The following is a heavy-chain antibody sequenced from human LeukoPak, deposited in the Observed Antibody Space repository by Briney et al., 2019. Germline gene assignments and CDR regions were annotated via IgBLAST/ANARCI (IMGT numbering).Heavy chain of an antibody. CDR3: AKDGGSGSYSAFDI. Sequence: RSGGSLRLSCAASGFTFSSYAMSWVRQAPGKGLEWVSAISGSGGSTYYADSVKGRFTISRDNCKNTLYLQMNSLRAEDTAVYYCAKDGGSGSYSAFDIWGQGTMVTVSS. J-gene: IGHJ3*02. D-gene: IGHD3-10*01. CDR1: GFTFSSYA. CDR2: ISGSGGST. V-gene: IGHV3-23*01.